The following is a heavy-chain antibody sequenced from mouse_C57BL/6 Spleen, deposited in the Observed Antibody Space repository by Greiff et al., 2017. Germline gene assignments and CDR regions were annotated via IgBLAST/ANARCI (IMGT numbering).Heavy chain of an antibody. CDR1: GYAFSSYW. CDR3: ARDYAMDY. Sequence: VQLQQSGAELVQPGASVKISCKASGYAFSSYWMHWVKQRPGKGLEWIGQIYPGDGDTNYNGKFKGKATLTADKSSSTAYVQLSSLTSEDSAVYFCARDYAMDYWGQGTSVTVSS. V-gene: IGHV1-80*01. CDR2: IYPGDGDT. J-gene: IGHJ4*01.